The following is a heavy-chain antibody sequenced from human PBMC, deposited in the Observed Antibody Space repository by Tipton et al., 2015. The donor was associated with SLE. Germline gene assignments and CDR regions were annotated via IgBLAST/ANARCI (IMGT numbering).Heavy chain of an antibody. CDR3: ARGQPTEDSSGPGAFDI. CDR1: GFTFSSYG. J-gene: IGHJ3*02. V-gene: IGHV4-34*01. D-gene: IGHD3-22*01. CDR2: INHSGST. Sequence: LRLSCAASGFTFSSYGMHWVRQAPGKGLEWVGEINHSGSTNYNPSLKSRVTISVDTSKNQFSLKLSSVTAADTAVYYCARGQPTEDSSGPGAFDIWGQGTMVTVSS.